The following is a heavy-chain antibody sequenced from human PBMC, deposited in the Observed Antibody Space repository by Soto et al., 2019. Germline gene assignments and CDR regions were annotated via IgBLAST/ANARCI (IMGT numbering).Heavy chain of an antibody. CDR3: ARDAVRVGATRCFDP. D-gene: IGHD1-26*01. CDR2: IIPIFGTA. J-gene: IGHJ5*02. CDR1: GGTFSSYA. V-gene: IGHV1-69*13. Sequence: ASVKVSCKASGGTFSSYAISWVRQAPGQGLEWMGGIIPIFGTANYAQKFQGRVTITADESTSTAYMELSSLRSEDTAVYYCARDAVRVGATRCFDPWGQGTLVTVSS.